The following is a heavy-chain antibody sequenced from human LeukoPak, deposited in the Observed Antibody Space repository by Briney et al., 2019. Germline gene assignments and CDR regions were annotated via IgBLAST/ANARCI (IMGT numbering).Heavy chain of an antibody. Sequence: GASVKVSCKASGYTFTGYYMHWVRQAPGQGLEWMGWINPNSGDTNYAQKFQGRVTMTRDTSISTAYMELSRLRSDDTAVYYCARDSAPGYTYGLAGIDYWGQGTLVTVSS. J-gene: IGHJ4*02. V-gene: IGHV1-2*02. D-gene: IGHD5-18*01. CDR3: ARDSAPGYTYGLAGIDY. CDR2: INPNSGDT. CDR1: GYTFTGYY.